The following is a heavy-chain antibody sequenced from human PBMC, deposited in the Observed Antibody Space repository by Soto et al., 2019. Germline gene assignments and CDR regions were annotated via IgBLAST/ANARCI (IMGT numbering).Heavy chain of an antibody. Sequence: GGSLRLSWAASGFTFSSYGMSWVRQAPGKGLEWVSAISGSGGSTYYAASVKGRFTISRDNSKNTLYLQMNSLRAEDTALYSCPKGLRYIAARPGNWFDPWGQGTLVTVSS. V-gene: IGHV3-23*01. CDR2: ISGSGGST. D-gene: IGHD6-6*01. J-gene: IGHJ5*02. CDR3: PKGLRYIAARPGNWFDP. CDR1: GFTFSSYG.